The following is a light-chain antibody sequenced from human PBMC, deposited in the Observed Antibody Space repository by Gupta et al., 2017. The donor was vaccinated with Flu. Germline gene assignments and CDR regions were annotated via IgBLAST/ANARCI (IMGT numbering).Light chain of an antibody. Sequence: SNVLPQPLSVSVAPGQTARITCGVSSIGSESVHWYQQKPGQAPVLVVYDNSARPSGIPERFSGSNSRTTATLTITRVEPGDEADYYCQVWDSNTDHQVFGTGTKVTV. CDR1: SIGSES. V-gene: IGLV3-21*02. CDR3: QVWDSNTDHQV. CDR2: DNS. J-gene: IGLJ1*01.